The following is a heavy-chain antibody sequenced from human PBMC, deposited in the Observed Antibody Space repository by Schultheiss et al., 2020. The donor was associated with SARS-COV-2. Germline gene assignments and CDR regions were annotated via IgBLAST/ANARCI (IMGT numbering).Heavy chain of an antibody. CDR2: ISYDGSNK. V-gene: IGHV3-30*03. J-gene: IGHJ4*02. Sequence: GGSLRLSCAASGFTFSSYDMHWVRQAPGKGLEWVAVISYDGSNKYYADSVKGRFTISRDNSKSTLYLQMNSRRAEDTAVYYCARGGFESIAADFDYWGQGTLVTVSS. D-gene: IGHD6-6*01. CDR1: GFTFSSYD. CDR3: ARGGFESIAADFDY.